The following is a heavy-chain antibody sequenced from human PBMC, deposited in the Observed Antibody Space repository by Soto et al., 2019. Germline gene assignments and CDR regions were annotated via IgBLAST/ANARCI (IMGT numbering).Heavy chain of an antibody. V-gene: IGHV1-69*06. CDR2: VIPIFGTP. J-gene: IGHJ4*02. D-gene: IGHD2-15*01. CDR1: GGTFGSYA. Sequence: QVQLVQSGAEVKKPGSSVKVSCKSSGGTFGSYAISWVRQAPGQGLAWMGGVIPIFGTPHYAQKFHGRVTITADIPTSTAYLELSSLKAADTAVYYCAKIRWTISLQEEDAIWGQGTLVTVSS. CDR3: AKIRWTISLQEEDAI.